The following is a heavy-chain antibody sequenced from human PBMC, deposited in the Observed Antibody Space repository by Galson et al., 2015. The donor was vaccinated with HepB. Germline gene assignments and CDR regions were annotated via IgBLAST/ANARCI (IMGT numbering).Heavy chain of an antibody. CDR2: INAGNGNT. Sequence: SVKVSCKASGYTFTSYSMHWVRQAPGQRLEWMGWINAGNGNTKYSQKFQGRVTITRDTSASTAYMELSSLRSEDTAVYYCARDQEGDYRFAFDYWGQGTLVTVSS. J-gene: IGHJ4*02. CDR1: GYTFTSYS. D-gene: IGHD3-16*01. V-gene: IGHV1-3*01. CDR3: ARDQEGDYRFAFDY.